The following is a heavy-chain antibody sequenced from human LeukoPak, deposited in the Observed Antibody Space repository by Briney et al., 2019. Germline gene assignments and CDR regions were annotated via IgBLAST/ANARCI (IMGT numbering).Heavy chain of an antibody. CDR1: GFTFSSYS. CDR2: ISSSSYI. CDR3: ARDPPDQEAQDAFDI. V-gene: IGHV3-21*01. Sequence: PGGSLRLSCAASGFTFSSYSMNWVRQAPGKGLEWVSSISSSSYIYYADSVKGRFTISRDNAKNSLYLQMNSLRAEDTAAYYCARDPPDQEAQDAFDIWGQGTMVTVSS. J-gene: IGHJ3*02.